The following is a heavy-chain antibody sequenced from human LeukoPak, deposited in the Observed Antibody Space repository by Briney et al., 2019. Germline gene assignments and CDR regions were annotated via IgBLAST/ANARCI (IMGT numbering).Heavy chain of an antibody. CDR2: ISSSGSTI. Sequence: GGSLRLSCAASGFTFSDYYMSWIRQAPGKGLEWVSYISSSGSTIYYADSVKGRLTISRDNAKNSLYLQMNSLRAEDTAVYYCARISNRSGYYYVYYYYMDVWGKGTTVTVSS. D-gene: IGHD3-22*01. CDR3: ARISNRSGYYYVYYYYMDV. V-gene: IGHV3-11*04. CDR1: GFTFSDYY. J-gene: IGHJ6*03.